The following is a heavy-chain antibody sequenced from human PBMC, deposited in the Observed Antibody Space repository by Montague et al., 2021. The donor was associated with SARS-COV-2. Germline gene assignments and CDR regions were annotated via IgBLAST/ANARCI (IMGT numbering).Heavy chain of an antibody. CDR2: AYYVPST. CDR1: ADSISRYY. V-gene: IGHV4-59*01. D-gene: IGHD3-16*01. CDR3: ARTWRFGQSYGLDI. Sequence: SETLSLTCSVSADSISRYYYNWIRQTPGKGLEWIGYAYYVPSTNXANTNSNPSLKRRVTISLDTSENQFSLKLSSVTAADTAVYYCARTWRFGQSYGLDIWGQGTMVTVSS. J-gene: IGHJ3*02.